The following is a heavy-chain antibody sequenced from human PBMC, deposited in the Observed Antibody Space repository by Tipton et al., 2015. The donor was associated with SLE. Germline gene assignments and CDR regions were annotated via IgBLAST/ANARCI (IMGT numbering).Heavy chain of an antibody. CDR1: GFTFSSYG. V-gene: IGHV3-33*08. CDR2: IWYDGSNK. Sequence: FLRLSCAASGFTFSSYGMHWVRQAPGKGLEWVAVIWYDGSNKYYADSVKGRFTISRDNSKNTLYLQMNSLRAEDTAVYYCGGTLDAYYGMDVWGQGTTVTVSS. CDR3: GGTLDAYYGMDV. D-gene: IGHD3-16*01. J-gene: IGHJ6*02.